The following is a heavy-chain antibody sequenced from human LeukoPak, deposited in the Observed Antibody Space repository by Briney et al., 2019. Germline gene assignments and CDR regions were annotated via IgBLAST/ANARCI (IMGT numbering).Heavy chain of an antibody. J-gene: IGHJ4*02. D-gene: IGHD6-6*01. V-gene: IGHV3-30-3*01. CDR1: GFTFSSYA. Sequence: PGGSLRLSCAASGFTFSSYAMHWVRQAPGKGLEWVAVISYDGSNKYYADSVKGRFTISRDNSKNTLYLQMTSLKPEDTAVYYCANLARPLDYWGQGALVTVSS. CDR3: ANLARPLDY. CDR2: ISYDGSNK.